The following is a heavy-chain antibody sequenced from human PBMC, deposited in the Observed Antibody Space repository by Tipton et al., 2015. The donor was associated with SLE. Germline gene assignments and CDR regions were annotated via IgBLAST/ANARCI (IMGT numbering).Heavy chain of an antibody. Sequence: TLSLTCTVSGDSISSHYWSWIRQPPGKGLEWIGYICYSGSTNYNPSLKNRVTISVDTSKNQFSLKLTSVTAADTAVYYCARGGLDWSFDYWGQGTLVTVSS. D-gene: IGHD3/OR15-3a*01. V-gene: IGHV4-59*11. CDR3: ARGGLDWSFDY. CDR1: GDSISSHY. J-gene: IGHJ4*02. CDR2: ICYSGST.